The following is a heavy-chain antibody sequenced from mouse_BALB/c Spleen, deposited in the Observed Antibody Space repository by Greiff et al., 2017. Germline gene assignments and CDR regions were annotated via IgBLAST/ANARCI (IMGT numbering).Heavy chain of an antibody. Sequence: EVQLQQSGPGLVKPSQSLSLTCSVTGYSITSGYYWNWIRQFPGNKLEWMGYISYDGSNNYNPSLKNRISITRDTSKNQFFLKLNSVTTEDTATYYCARVGHYYAMDYWGQGTSVTVSS. J-gene: IGHJ4*01. CDR2: ISYDGSN. CDR3: ARVGHYYAMDY. CDR1: GYSITSGYY. V-gene: IGHV3-6*02.